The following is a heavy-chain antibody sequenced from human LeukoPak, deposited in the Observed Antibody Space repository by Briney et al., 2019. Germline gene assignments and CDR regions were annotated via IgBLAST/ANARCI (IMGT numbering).Heavy chain of an antibody. CDR2: ISLRGRT. J-gene: IGHJ3*02. CDR3: ARRLAHPLDGSNSQFAFII. CDR1: GGSITKTNF. D-gene: IGHD4-23*01. V-gene: IGHV4-4*02. Sequence: TSGTLSLTCGVSGGSITKTNFWSWVRQPPGGGLEWIGEISLRGRTQYNPSLKSRVNISIDESKNHLYLSLASVTAADTAVHYSARRLAHPLDGSNSQFAFIIWGQGTMVTVSS.